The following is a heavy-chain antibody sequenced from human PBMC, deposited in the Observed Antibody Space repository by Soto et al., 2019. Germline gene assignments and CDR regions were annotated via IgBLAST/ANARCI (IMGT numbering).Heavy chain of an antibody. CDR3: ARASFDYLWLYDY. J-gene: IGHJ4*02. D-gene: IGHD3-9*01. Sequence: SETLSLTCTVSGGSISSGNYYWSWVRQHPGKGLEWIGYTYHRGTTYYNPSLKSRVTISVDTSKNQFSLKVSSVTAADTAVYYCARASFDYLWLYDYWGQGTLVTVSS. V-gene: IGHV4-31*03. CDR1: GGSISSGNYY. CDR2: TYHRGTT.